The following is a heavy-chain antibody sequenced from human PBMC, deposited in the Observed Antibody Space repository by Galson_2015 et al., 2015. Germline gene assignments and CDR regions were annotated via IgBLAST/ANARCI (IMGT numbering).Heavy chain of an antibody. CDR1: GFTFSSYG. D-gene: IGHD3-3*01. V-gene: IGHV3-33*01. CDR2: IWYDGSNK. CDR3: ARDQFSYDFWSGDYGMDV. Sequence: SLRLSCAASGFTFSSYGMHWVRQAPGKGLEWVAVIWYDGSNKYYADSVKGRFTISRDNSKNTLYLQMNSLRAEDTAVYYCARDQFSYDFWSGDYGMDVWGQGTTVTVSS. J-gene: IGHJ6*02.